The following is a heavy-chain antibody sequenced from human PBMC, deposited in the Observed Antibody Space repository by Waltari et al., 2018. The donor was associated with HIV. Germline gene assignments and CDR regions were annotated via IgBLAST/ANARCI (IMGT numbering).Heavy chain of an antibody. J-gene: IGHJ6*02. CDR1: GYTFTSYG. V-gene: IGHV1-18*01. CDR2: ISAYNGNT. D-gene: IGHD3-3*01. Sequence: QVQLVQSGAEVKKPGASVKVSCKASGYTFTSYGISWVRQGPGQGLEWMGWISAYNGNTNYAQKLQGRVTMTTDTSTSTAYMELRSLRSDDTAVYYCARFFGVVIRYYYYGMDVWGQGTTVTVSS. CDR3: ARFFGVVIRYYYYGMDV.